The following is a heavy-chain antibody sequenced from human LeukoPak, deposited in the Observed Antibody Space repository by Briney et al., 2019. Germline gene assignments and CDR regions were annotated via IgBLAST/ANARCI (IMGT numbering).Heavy chain of an antibody. CDR3: ARDYDSRASS. V-gene: IGHV4-4*07. D-gene: IGHD3-22*01. CDR1: GGSISSYY. Sequence: SETLSLTCTVSGGSISSYYWSWIRQPAGTALEWIGRIYTSGTITYNPSLKSRVTISVDKSKNQFSLKLDSVTAADTAVYFCARDYDSRASSWGQGTLVTVSS. CDR2: IYTSGTI. J-gene: IGHJ5*02.